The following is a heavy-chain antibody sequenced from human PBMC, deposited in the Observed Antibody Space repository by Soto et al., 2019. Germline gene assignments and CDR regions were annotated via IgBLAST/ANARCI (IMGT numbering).Heavy chain of an antibody. V-gene: IGHV3-33*01. CDR3: ARDLYCSSTSCWDYDAFDI. D-gene: IGHD2-2*01. CDR1: GFTFSSYG. J-gene: IGHJ3*02. CDR2: IWYDGSNK. Sequence: GGSLRLSCAASGFTFSSYGMHWVRQAPGKWLEWVAVIWYDGSNKYYADSVKGRFTISRDNSKNTLYLQMNSLRAEDTAVYYCARDLYCSSTSCWDYDAFDIWGQGTMVTVSS.